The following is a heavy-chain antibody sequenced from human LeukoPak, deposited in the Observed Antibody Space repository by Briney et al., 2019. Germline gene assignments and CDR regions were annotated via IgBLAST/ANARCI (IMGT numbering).Heavy chain of an antibody. D-gene: IGHD6-13*01. V-gene: IGHV1-8*01. J-gene: IGHJ5*02. CDR2: MNPNGGNT. CDR1: GYTFTSYD. Sequence: ASVKVSCKASGYTFTSYDINWVRQATGQGLEWMGWMNPNGGNTGYAQKFQGRVTMTRNTSISTAYMELSSLRSEDTAVYYCVRGGSSWYVNWFDPWGQGTLVTVSS. CDR3: VRGGSSWYVNWFDP.